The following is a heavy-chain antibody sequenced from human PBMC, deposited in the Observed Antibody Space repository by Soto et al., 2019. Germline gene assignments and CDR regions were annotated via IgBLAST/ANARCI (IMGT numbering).Heavy chain of an antibody. D-gene: IGHD2-2*01. V-gene: IGHV3-30*18. Sequence: QVQLVESGGGVVQPGRSPRLSCAASGFTFSSYGMHWVRQAPGKGLEWVAVISYDGSNKYYADSVKGRFTISRDNSKNTLYLQMNSLRAEDTAVYYCAKDLHIVVVPAADYYYYGMDVWGQGTTVTVSS. CDR1: GFTFSSYG. J-gene: IGHJ6*02. CDR2: ISYDGSNK. CDR3: AKDLHIVVVPAADYYYYGMDV.